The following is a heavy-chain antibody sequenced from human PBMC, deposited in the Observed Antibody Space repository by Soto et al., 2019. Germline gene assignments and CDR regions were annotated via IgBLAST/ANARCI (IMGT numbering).Heavy chain of an antibody. V-gene: IGHV3-33*01. Sequence: PGGSLRLSCAASGLTFSSYGMHWVRQAPGKGLEWVAVIWYDGSNKYYADSVKGRFTISRDNSKNTLYLQMNSLRAEDTAVYYCARTPSRGPGDAFDIWGQGTMVTVSS. CDR3: ARTPSRGPGDAFDI. CDR2: IWYDGSNK. J-gene: IGHJ3*02. CDR1: GLTFSSYG.